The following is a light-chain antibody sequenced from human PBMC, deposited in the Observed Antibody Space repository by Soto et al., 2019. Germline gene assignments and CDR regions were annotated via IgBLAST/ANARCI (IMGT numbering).Light chain of an antibody. CDR3: QHYNSWPRIA. J-gene: IGKJ5*01. V-gene: IGKV3-15*01. CDR1: QSASTN. CDR2: GAS. Sequence: EIVLTQSPVTLSVSPGERATLFCRASQSASTNLAWYQHKPGQAPRLLIYGASTRATAIPARFSGSGSGTEFTLTINSLESEDFAVYYCQHYNSWPRIAFGRGTRLEIK.